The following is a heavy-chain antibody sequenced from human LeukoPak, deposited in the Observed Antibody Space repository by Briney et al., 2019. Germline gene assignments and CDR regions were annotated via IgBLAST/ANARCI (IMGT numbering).Heavy chain of an antibody. Sequence: PSETLSLTCTVSGGSISSSSYYWGWIRQPPGKGLEWIGSIYYSGCTYYNPSLKSRVTISVDTSKNQFSLKLSSVTAADTAVYYCARLRRITMIVVVIDRMYYFDYWGQGTLVTVSS. V-gene: IGHV4-39*01. CDR1: GGSISSSSYY. J-gene: IGHJ4*02. CDR3: ARLRRITMIVVVIDRMYYFDY. D-gene: IGHD3-22*01. CDR2: IYYSGCT.